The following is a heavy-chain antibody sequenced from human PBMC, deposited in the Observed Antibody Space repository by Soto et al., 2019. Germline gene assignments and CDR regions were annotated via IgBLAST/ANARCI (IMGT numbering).Heavy chain of an antibody. CDR2: IIPIFGTA. Sequence: QVQLVQSGAEVKKPGSSVKVSCKASGGTFSSYAISWVRQAPGQGLEWMGGIIPIFGTANYAQKFQGRVTITADESTSRAYMELSGLRSEDTAVYYCARGGYYDSSGYYEVYFDYWGQGTLVTVSS. CDR3: ARGGYYDSSGYYEVYFDY. CDR1: GGTFSSYA. V-gene: IGHV1-69*01. D-gene: IGHD3-22*01. J-gene: IGHJ4*02.